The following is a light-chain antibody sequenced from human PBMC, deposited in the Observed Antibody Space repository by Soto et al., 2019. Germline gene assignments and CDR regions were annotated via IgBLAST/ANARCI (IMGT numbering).Light chain of an antibody. J-gene: IGLJ2*01. CDR3: TSYTPGGAFVV. CDR1: SSDVGGSNF. Sequence: QSALTQPASVSDSPGQSITISCTGTSSDVGGSNFVSWYQQHPGKPPKLMIYDVNNRASGVSGRFSGSKSGTTASLTISGLQAEDEANYYCTSYTPGGAFVVFGGGTKLTVL. V-gene: IGLV2-14*03. CDR2: DVN.